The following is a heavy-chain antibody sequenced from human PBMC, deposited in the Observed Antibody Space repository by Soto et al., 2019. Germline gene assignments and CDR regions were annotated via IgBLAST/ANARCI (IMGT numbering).Heavy chain of an antibody. D-gene: IGHD2-15*01. Sequence: QVQLVESGGGVVQPGRSLRLSCAASGFTFSSYAMHWVRQAPGKGLGWVAVISYDGSNKYYADSVKGRFTISRDNSKNALYLQMNSLRAEDTGVYYCSRGPSSSGRAHFGYWGQGTLVTVSS. CDR3: SRGPSSSGRAHFGY. CDR1: GFTFSSYA. V-gene: IGHV3-30-3*01. J-gene: IGHJ4*02. CDR2: ISYDGSNK.